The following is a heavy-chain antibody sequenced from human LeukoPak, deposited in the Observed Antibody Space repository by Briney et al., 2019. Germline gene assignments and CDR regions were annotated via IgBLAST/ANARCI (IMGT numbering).Heavy chain of an antibody. CDR3: ARDTLRYFDWANYYYYGMDV. Sequence: SETLSLTCTVSGGSINSNSYYWSWIRQPPGKGLEWIGYIYYNGSTNYNPSLKSRVTISVDTSKNQFSLKLSSVTAADTAVYYCARDTLRYFDWANYYYYGMDVWGQGTTVTVSS. V-gene: IGHV4-61*01. J-gene: IGHJ6*02. D-gene: IGHD3-9*01. CDR2: IYYNGST. CDR1: GGSINSNSYY.